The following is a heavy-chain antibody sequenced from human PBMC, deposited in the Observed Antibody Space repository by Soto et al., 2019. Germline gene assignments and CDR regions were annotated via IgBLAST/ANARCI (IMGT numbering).Heavy chain of an antibody. CDR2: LYYTGST. D-gene: IGHD3-22*01. V-gene: IGHV4-61*08. CDR3: ARDYYVSSGYYGFDWFDS. Sequence: SETLSLTSTVSGGSISSGDYYWSWLRPPPGKGLEWIGYLYYTGSTDYNPSLQSRVTISVDTSKNQFSLKLSSVTAADTAVYYCARDYYVSSGYYGFDWFDSWGQGTLVTVSS. J-gene: IGHJ5*01. CDR1: GGSISSGDYY.